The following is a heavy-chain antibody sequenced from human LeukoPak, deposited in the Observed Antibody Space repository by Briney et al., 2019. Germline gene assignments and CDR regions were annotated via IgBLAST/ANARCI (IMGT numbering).Heavy chain of an antibody. CDR3: ARGVGYSSGWHVDY. Sequence: SETLSLTCSVSGGSIYRSSDYWGWIRQPPGKGLEWIGSIYYSGSTYHNPSLKSRVTISVDTSKNQFSLKLSSVTAADTAVYYCARGVGYSSGWHVDYWGQGTLVTVSS. D-gene: IGHD6-19*01. V-gene: IGHV4-39*07. CDR2: IYYSGST. J-gene: IGHJ4*02. CDR1: GGSIYRSSDY.